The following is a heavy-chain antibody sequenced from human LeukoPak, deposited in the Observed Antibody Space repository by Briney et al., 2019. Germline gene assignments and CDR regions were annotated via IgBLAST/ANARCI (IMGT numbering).Heavy chain of an antibody. J-gene: IGHJ4*02. D-gene: IGHD2-15*01. Sequence: SETLSLTCAVYGGSFSGYYWSWIRQPPGKGLEWIGEINHSGSTNYNPSLKSRVTMSVDTSKNQFSLKLSSVTAADTAVYYCARARLGYCSGGSCYYYFDYWGQGTLVTVSS. CDR1: GGSFSGYY. V-gene: IGHV4-34*01. CDR2: INHSGST. CDR3: ARARLGYCSGGSCYYYFDY.